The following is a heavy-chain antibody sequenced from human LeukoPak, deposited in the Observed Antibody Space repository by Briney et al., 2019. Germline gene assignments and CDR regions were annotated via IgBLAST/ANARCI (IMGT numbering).Heavy chain of an antibody. J-gene: IGHJ4*02. D-gene: IGHD3-10*01. CDR1: GFTFSSYG. Sequence: GGSLRLSCAASGFTFSSYGMHWVRQAPGKGLEWVAVIWYDGSNKYYADSVKGRFTISRDNSKNTLYLQMNSLRAEDTAVYYCARGGSGSVYYFDYWGQGTLVTVSS. V-gene: IGHV3-33*01. CDR3: ARGGSGSVYYFDY. CDR2: IWYDGSNK.